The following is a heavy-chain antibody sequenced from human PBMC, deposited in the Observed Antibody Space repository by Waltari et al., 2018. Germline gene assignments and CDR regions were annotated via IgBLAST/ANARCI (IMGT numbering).Heavy chain of an antibody. V-gene: IGHV4-59*02. J-gene: IGHJ4*02. CDR2: ISYSGST. CDR1: GGSVSRSY. D-gene: IGHD6-13*01. Sequence: QVQLQESGPGLVTPSETLSLTCPVSGGSVSRSYWSWIRRPPGKGLVWIGFISYSGSTNYIPTPKSRVTISVDTSKNQLSLKLSSVTAADTVVYYCARDRGQQLARYYVDYWGQGTLVTVSS. CDR3: ARDRGQQLARYYVDY.